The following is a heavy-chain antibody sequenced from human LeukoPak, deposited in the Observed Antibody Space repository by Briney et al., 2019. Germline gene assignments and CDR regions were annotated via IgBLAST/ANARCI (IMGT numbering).Heavy chain of an antibody. CDR3: ARRGTGTTHFDY. CDR2: IYTSGST. Sequence: SETLSLTCTVSGGSISSYYWSWIRQPPGKGLEWIGYIYTSGSTNYNPSLKSRVTISVDMSKNQFSLKLSSVTAADTAVYYCARRGTGTTHFDYWGQGTLVTVSS. CDR1: GGSISSYY. J-gene: IGHJ4*02. V-gene: IGHV4-4*09. D-gene: IGHD1-7*01.